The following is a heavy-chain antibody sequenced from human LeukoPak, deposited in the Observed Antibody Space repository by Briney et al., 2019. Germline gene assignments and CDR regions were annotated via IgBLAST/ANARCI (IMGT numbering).Heavy chain of an antibody. D-gene: IGHD3-22*01. J-gene: IGHJ4*02. CDR1: GYTFTSYG. V-gene: IGHV1-18*01. Sequence: GASVKVSCKASGYTFTSYGISWVRQAPGQGLEWMGWISAYNGNTNYAQKVQGRVTMTTDTSTTTAYMELRSLRSDDTAVYYCARDQGNYYDNTAVDYRGQGTLVTVSS. CDR2: ISAYNGNT. CDR3: ARDQGNYYDNTAVDY.